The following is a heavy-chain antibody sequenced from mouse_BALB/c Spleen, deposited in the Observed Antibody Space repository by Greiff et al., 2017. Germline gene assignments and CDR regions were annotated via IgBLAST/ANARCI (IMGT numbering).Heavy chain of an antibody. CDR1: GYTFTSYW. V-gene: IGHV1S81*02. J-gene: IGHJ4*01. Sequence: QVQLQQPGAELVKPGASVKLSCKASGYTFTSYWMHWVKQRPGQGLEWIGEINPSNGRTNYNEKFKSKATLTVDKSSSTAYMQLSSLTSEDSAVYLCLGGKAIGFWGQGTSVTGAS. D-gene: IGHD3-3*01. CDR3: LGGKAIGF. CDR2: INPSNGRT.